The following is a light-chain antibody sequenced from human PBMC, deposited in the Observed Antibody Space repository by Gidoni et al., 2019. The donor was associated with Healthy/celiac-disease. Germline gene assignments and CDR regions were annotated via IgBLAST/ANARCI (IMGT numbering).Light chain of an antibody. CDR2: WAS. Sequence: DIVMTQSPDPLAVSLGERATINCKSSQSVLYTPDNKNYLAWFQQKPGQPPKQLIYWASTRQSGVPDRFSGSGSGTDFTLTISSLQAEDVALYYCQQYYTTPFTFGPGTKVGLK. CDR1: QSVLYTPDNKNY. V-gene: IGKV4-1*01. J-gene: IGKJ3*01. CDR3: QQYYTTPFT.